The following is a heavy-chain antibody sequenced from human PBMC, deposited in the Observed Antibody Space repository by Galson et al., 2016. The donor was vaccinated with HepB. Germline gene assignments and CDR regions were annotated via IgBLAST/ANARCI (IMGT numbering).Heavy chain of an antibody. D-gene: IGHD1-26*01. CDR1: GLSVSSSY. CDR2: IYTGGAT. V-gene: IGHV3-53*04. J-gene: IGHJ4*02. CDR3: ARGLVGSTTAFDS. Sequence: SLRLSCAASGLSVSSSYMTWVRQAPGKGLEWVSVIYTGGATYYADSMKGRFTISRHNSKNTLYLQMNSLRDEDTAVYHCARGLVGSTTAFDSWGQGTLVAVSS.